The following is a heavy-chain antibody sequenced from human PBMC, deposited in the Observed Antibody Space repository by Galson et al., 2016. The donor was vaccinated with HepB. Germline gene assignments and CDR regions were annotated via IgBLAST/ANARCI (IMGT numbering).Heavy chain of an antibody. Sequence: SLRLSCAASGFTFSNYGMHWVRQAPGKGLQWVSVITNRSPITYYGDSVKGRFTISRDNSKNMLTLQMNSLRAEDTAVYYCARGSYPSGAFDYWGQGALVTVSS. CDR1: GFTFSNYG. CDR2: ITNRSPIT. V-gene: IGHV3-23*01. CDR3: ARGSYPSGAFDY. J-gene: IGHJ4*02. D-gene: IGHD3-10*01.